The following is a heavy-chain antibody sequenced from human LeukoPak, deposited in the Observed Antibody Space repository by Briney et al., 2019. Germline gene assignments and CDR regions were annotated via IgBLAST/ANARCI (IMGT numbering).Heavy chain of an antibody. CDR1: GYSISSGYY. J-gene: IGHJ6*03. CDR3: ARGDYGSGIYMDV. CDR2: IYHSGST. V-gene: IGHV4-38-2*02. D-gene: IGHD3-10*01. Sequence: PSETLSLTCTVSGYSISSGYYWGWIRQPPGKGLEWIGEIYHSGSTNYNPSLKSRVSILLDTSKNQFSLKATSVTAADTAVYYCARGDYGSGIYMDVWGKGTTVTVSS.